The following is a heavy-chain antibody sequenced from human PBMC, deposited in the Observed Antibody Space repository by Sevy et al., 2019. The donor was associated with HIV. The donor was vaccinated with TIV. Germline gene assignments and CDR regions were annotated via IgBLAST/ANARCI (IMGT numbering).Heavy chain of an antibody. V-gene: IGHV3-23*01. Sequence: GGFLRLSCAASGFSFSSYTMAWVRQAPGKGLEWVSSIGGSDDRTFYAGPVKDRFTISRDNSKNALHLQMNSLRAEDTAVYYCAKDYGDFKNWFDSWGQGTLVTVSS. CDR2: IGGSDDRT. J-gene: IGHJ5*01. D-gene: IGHD4-17*01. CDR1: GFSFSSYT. CDR3: AKDYGDFKNWFDS.